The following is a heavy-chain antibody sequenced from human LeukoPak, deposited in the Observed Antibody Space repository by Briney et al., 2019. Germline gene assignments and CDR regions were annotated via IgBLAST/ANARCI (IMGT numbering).Heavy chain of an antibody. V-gene: IGHV3-74*01. CDR1: GNYW. CDR2: INSDGSWT. Sequence: GGSLRLSCAASGNYWMHWVRQVPGKRLVWVSHINSDGSWTSYADSVKGRFTISKDNAKNTVYLQMNSLRAEDTAVYYCVSFYETYWGRGTLVTVSS. D-gene: IGHD2/OR15-2a*01. J-gene: IGHJ4*02. CDR3: VSFYETY.